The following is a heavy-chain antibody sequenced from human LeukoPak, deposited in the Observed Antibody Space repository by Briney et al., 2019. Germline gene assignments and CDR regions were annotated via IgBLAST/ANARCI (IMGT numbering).Heavy chain of an antibody. CDR3: ARYPYSTSSWSDP. CDR2: IYSGGGT. CDR1: GFTFTNVW. D-gene: IGHD6-6*01. J-gene: IGHJ5*02. V-gene: IGHV3-66*01. Sequence: PGGSLRLSCAASGFTFTNVWMSWVRQAPGKGLEWVSVIYSGGGTYYADSVRGRFTISRDNSKNTLYLQLNSLRAEDTAVYYCARYPYSTSSWSDPWGQGTLVTVSS.